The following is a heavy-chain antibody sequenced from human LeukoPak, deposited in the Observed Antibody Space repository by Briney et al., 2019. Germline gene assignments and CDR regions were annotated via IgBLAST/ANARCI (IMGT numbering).Heavy chain of an antibody. CDR1: GGSFSGYS. J-gene: IGHJ4*02. CDR2: INHSGST. Sequence: SETLSLTCAVYGGSFSGYSWSWIRQPPGKGLEWIGEINHSGSTNYNPSLKSRVTISVDTSKNQFSLKLSSVTAADTAVYYCARGGSSYYDSSGYSFDYWGQGTLVTVSS. D-gene: IGHD3-22*01. CDR3: ARGGSSYYDSSGYSFDY. V-gene: IGHV4-34*01.